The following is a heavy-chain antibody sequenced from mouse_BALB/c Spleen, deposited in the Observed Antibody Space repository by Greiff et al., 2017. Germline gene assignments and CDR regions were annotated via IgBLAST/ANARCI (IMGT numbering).Heavy chain of an antibody. V-gene: IGHV7-3*02. CDR2: IRNKANGYTT. CDR3: ARAPFYGNYVSYAMDY. Sequence: EVHLVESGGGLVQPGGSLRLSCATSGFTFTDYYMSWVRQPPGKALEWLGFIRNKANGYTTEYSASVKGRFTISRDNSQSILYLQMNTLRAEDSATYYCARAPFYGNYVSYAMDYWGQGTSVTVSS. J-gene: IGHJ4*01. D-gene: IGHD2-1*01. CDR1: GFTFTDYY.